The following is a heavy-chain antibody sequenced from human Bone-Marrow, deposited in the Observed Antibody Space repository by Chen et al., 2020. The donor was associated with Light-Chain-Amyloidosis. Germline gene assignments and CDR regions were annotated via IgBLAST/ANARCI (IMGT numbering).Heavy chain of an antibody. CDR2: ISAYNGNT. CDR1: GYTFTSYG. J-gene: IGHJ3*02. V-gene: IGHV1-18*01. D-gene: IGHD6-13*01. Sequence: QVQLVQSGAEVKKPGASVKVPCKASGYTFTSYGISWVRQAPGQGLEWMGWISAYNGNTNYAQKLQGRVTMTTDTSTSTAYMELRSLRSDDTAVYYCARPSAWAIAAAGVGAFDIWGQGTMVTVSS. CDR3: ARPSAWAIAAAGVGAFDI.